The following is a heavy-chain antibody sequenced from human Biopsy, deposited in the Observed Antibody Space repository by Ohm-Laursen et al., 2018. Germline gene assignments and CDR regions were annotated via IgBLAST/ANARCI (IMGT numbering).Heavy chain of an antibody. CDR3: ASGDIGGIGLDV. CDR2: IIPILGTV. J-gene: IGHJ6*02. V-gene: IGHV1-69*04. Sequence: ASVKVSCNASGDTFTASAISWVRQVPGQGLDWMGRIIPILGTVDYGQNFQGRVTIRADTSTTFLELTSLRYDDTAVYYCASGDIGGIGLDVWGLGTTVTVSS. D-gene: IGHD3-10*01. CDR1: GDTFTASA.